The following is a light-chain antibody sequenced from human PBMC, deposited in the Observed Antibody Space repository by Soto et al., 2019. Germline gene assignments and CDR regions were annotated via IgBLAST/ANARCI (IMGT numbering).Light chain of an antibody. Sequence: QSVLTQPASVSGSPGQSITISCTGTNNEFGSYNLVSWYQQHPDKAPKLIIYEGSKRPSGVSNRFSGSKLGNTASLTISGLQAEDEADYYCCSYAGSSTFVFGGGTKLTVL. J-gene: IGLJ3*02. CDR3: CSYAGSSTFV. CDR2: EGS. V-gene: IGLV2-23*03. CDR1: NNEFGSYNL.